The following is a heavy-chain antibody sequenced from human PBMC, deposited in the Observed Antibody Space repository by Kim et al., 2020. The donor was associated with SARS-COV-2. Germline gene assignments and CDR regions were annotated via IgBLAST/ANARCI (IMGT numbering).Heavy chain of an antibody. CDR2: ISGSGGST. V-gene: IGHV3-23*01. CDR1: GFTFSSYA. D-gene: IGHD1-1*01. J-gene: IGHJ5*02. CDR3: AKDRTRSGTTTGGSLNWFDP. Sequence: GGSLRLSCAASGFTFSSYAMSWVRQAPGKGLEWVSAISGSGGSTYYADSVKGRFTISRDNSKNTLYLQMNSLRAEDTAVYYCAKDRTRSGTTTGGSLNWFDPWGQGTLVTVSS.